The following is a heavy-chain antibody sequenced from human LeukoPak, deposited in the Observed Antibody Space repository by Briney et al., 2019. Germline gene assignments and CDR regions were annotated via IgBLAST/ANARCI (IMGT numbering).Heavy chain of an antibody. CDR3: ARIRSNYRGYFDY. CDR1: GFTFSSYE. J-gene: IGHJ4*02. CDR2: ISSSGSTI. V-gene: IGHV3-48*03. D-gene: IGHD4-11*01. Sequence: GGSLRLSCAASGFTFSSYEMNWVRQAPGKGLEWVSYISSSGSTIYYADYVKGRFTISRDNAKNSLYLQMNSLRAEDTAVYYCARIRSNYRGYFDYWGQGTLATVSS.